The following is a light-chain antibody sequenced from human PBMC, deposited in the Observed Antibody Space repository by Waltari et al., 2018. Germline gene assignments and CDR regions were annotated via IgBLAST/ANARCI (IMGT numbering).Light chain of an antibody. V-gene: IGLV1-44*01. J-gene: IGLJ2*01. CDR3: AAWDDSLNGVV. Sequence: QPVLTQPPSASGPPGQRVTISCSGSSSNIGRNPANWYQQLPRPAPKLLIYSNNQRPSGVPDRFSGPKSGTSASLAISGLQSEDEADYYCAAWDDSLNGVVFGGGTKLTVL. CDR2: SNN. CDR1: SSNIGRNP.